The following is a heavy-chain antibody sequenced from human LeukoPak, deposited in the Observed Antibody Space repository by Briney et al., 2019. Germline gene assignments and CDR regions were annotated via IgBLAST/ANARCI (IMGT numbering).Heavy chain of an antibody. J-gene: IGHJ4*02. D-gene: IGHD5-18*01. V-gene: IGHV3-30*02. CDR3: AQHSYGDF. Sequence: GGSLRLSCAASGLMFSNYGMHWVRQAPGKGLEWVAFIRYDGSDKYYADSVKGRFIISRDNSKNTLYLQMSSLRAEDTALYYCAQHSYGDFWGQGTLVTVSS. CDR2: IRYDGSDK. CDR1: GLMFSNYG.